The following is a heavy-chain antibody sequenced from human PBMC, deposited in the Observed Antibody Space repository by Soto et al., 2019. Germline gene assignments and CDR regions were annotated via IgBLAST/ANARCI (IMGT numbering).Heavy chain of an antibody. CDR1: GYTFTSYG. J-gene: IGHJ4*01. V-gene: IGHV1-18*01. Sequence: ASVKVSCKASGYTFTSYGISWVRQAPGQGLEWMGWISAYNGNTNYAQKLQGRVTMTTDTSTSTAYMELRSLRSDDTAVYYCARWIPRYYYGSGSYYPPGDYWGQ. CDR3: ARWIPRYYYGSGSYYPPGDY. CDR2: ISAYNGNT. D-gene: IGHD3-10*01.